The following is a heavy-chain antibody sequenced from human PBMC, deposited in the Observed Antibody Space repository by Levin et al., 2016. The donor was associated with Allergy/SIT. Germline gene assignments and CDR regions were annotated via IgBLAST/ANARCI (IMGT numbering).Heavy chain of an antibody. V-gene: IGHV1-2*02. Sequence: WVRQAPGQGLEWMGWINPNSGGTNYAQKFQGRVTMTRDTSISTAYMELSRLRSDDTAVYYCARDLGDSYGKYCYYYYGMDVWGQGTTVTVSS. J-gene: IGHJ6*02. CDR2: INPNSGGT. CDR3: ARDLGDSYGKYCYYYYGMDV. D-gene: IGHD5-18*01.